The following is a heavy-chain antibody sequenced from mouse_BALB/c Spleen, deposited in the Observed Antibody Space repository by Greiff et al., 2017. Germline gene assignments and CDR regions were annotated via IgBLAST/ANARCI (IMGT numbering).Heavy chain of an antibody. J-gene: IGHJ2*01. CDR2: IYPYNGGT. Sequence: EVQLQESGPELVKPGASVKISCKASGYTFTDYNMHWVKQSHGKSLEWIGYIYPYNGGTGYNQKFKSKATLTVDNSSSTAYMELRSLTSEDSAVYYCARGGYGNYYFDYWGQGTTRTVSS. CDR1: GYTFTDYN. D-gene: IGHD2-10*02. V-gene: IGHV1S29*02. CDR3: ARGGYGNYYFDY.